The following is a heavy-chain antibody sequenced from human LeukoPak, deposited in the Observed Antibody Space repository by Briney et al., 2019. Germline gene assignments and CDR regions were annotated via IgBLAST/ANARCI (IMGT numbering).Heavy chain of an antibody. CDR1: GYTFTSYG. CDR2: ISAYNGNT. D-gene: IGHD3-10*01. CDR3: ARETYYGSGSYYQFTHFDY. J-gene: IGHJ4*02. Sequence: GASVKVSCKAPGYTFTSYGISWVRQAPGQGLEWMGWISAYNGNTNYAQKLQGRVTMTTDTSTSTAYMELRSLRSDDTAVYYCARETYYGSGSYYQFTHFDYWGQGTLVTVSS. V-gene: IGHV1-18*01.